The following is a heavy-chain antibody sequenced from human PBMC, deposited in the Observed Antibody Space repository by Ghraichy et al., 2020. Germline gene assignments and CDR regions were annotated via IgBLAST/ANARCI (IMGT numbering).Heavy chain of an antibody. V-gene: IGHV4-34*01. J-gene: IGHJ6*02. Sequence: SETLSLTCAVSGGSFSGYYWSWIRQPPGKGLEWVGEINRSGSTNYDPSVKSRVTISVDTSKNQFSLKLSSVTAADTAVYYCARGQALVVGATEDYYYYYGMDVWGQGTTVTVSS. CDR3: ARGQALVVGATEDYYYYYGMDV. CDR1: GGSFSGYY. D-gene: IGHD1-26*01. CDR2: INRSGST.